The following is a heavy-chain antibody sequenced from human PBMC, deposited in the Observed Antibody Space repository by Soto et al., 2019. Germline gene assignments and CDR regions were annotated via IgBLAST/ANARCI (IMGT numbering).Heavy chain of an antibody. CDR3: ARGRGYSYGLDP. D-gene: IGHD5-18*01. CDR2: ISYSGTT. CDR1: GDSISSINNY. J-gene: IGHJ5*02. Sequence: QVQLQESGPGLVKPSQTLSLTCTVSGDSISSINNYWSWIRQPPGEGLEWIGFISYSGTTSYSPSLKRRVAISLDTSKNPFSLSLNFVTAADTAVYYCARGRGYSYGLDPWGQGSLVTVSS. V-gene: IGHV4-30-4*01.